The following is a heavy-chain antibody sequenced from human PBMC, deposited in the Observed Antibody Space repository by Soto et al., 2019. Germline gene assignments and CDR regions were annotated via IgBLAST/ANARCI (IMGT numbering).Heavy chain of an antibody. D-gene: IGHD2-21*02. CDR1: GYTFTSYA. CDR3: ARSIVVVTALDY. J-gene: IGHJ4*02. Sequence: GASVQVSCKASGYTFTSYAMHWVRQAPGQRLEWMGWINAGNGNTKYSQKFQGRVTITRDTSASTAYMELSSLRSEDTAVYYCARSIVVVTALDYWGQGTLVTSP. V-gene: IGHV1-3*01. CDR2: INAGNGNT.